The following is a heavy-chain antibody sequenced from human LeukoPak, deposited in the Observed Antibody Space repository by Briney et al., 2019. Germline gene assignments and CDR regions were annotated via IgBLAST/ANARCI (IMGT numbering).Heavy chain of an antibody. CDR3: ASEEGGQWLVIEAFDI. CDR1: GGTFSSYA. CDR2: IIPILGIA. J-gene: IGHJ3*02. Sequence: SVKVSCKASGGTFSSYAISWVGQAPGQGLEWMGRIIPILGIANYAQKFQGRVTITADKSTSTAYMELSSLRSEDTAVYYCASEEGGQWLVIEAFDIWGQGTMVTVSS. D-gene: IGHD6-19*01. V-gene: IGHV1-69*04.